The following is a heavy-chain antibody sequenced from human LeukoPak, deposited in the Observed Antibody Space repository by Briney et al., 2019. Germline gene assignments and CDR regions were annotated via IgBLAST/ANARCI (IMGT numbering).Heavy chain of an antibody. Sequence: GGSLRLSCATSGFTFNSYAMSWVRQAPGKGLEWVSGISGSGGSAHYADSVKGRFTISRDNSENTLYLQMNSLKTEDTAVYYCTTDNYLPPVILYYRSTAFDYWGQGTLVTVSS. CDR2: ISGSGGSA. CDR3: TTDNYLPPVILYYRSTAFDY. D-gene: IGHD2-8*01. J-gene: IGHJ4*02. V-gene: IGHV3-23*01. CDR1: GFTFNSYA.